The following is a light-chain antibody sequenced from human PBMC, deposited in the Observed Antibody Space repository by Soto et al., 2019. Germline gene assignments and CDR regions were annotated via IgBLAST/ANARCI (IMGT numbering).Light chain of an antibody. Sequence: QSALTQPRSVSGSPGQSVTISCSGTRSDVGGYNSVSWYQQESGKAPKLIIHEVTNRPSGVSTRFSGSKSGNTASLTISGLQAEDEAVYYCCSHSSSITWMFGGGTKLTVL. CDR2: EVT. CDR1: RSDVGGYNS. J-gene: IGLJ3*02. CDR3: CSHSSSITWM. V-gene: IGLV2-11*01.